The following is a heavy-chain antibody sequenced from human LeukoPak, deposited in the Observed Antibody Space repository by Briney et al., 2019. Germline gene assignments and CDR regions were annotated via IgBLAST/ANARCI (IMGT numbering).Heavy chain of an antibody. V-gene: IGHV4-61*01. CDR2: IYYSGST. CDR3: ARSDITMVRGVIPAFDY. D-gene: IGHD3-10*01. J-gene: IGHJ4*02. Sequence: PSETLSLTCTVSGGSVSSGSYYWNWIRQPPGKVLEWIGYIYYSGSTNYNPSLKSRVTISVDTSKNQFSLKLSSVTAADTDVYYCARSDITMVRGVIPAFDYWGQGTLVTVSS. CDR1: GGSVSSGSYY.